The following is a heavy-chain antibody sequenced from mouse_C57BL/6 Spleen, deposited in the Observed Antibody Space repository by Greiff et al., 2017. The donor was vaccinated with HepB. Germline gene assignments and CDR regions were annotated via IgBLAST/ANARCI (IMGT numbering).Heavy chain of an antibody. CDR1: GFTFSSYG. CDR3: ARETNWDGRNYFDY. CDR2: ISSGGSYT. J-gene: IGHJ2*01. Sequence: EVHLVESGGDLVKPGGSLKLSCAASGFTFSSYGMSWVRQTPDKRLEWVATISSGGSYTYYPDSVKGRFTISRDNAKNTLYLQMSSLKYEDTAMYYCARETNWDGRNYFDYWGQGTTLTVSS. D-gene: IGHD4-1*01. V-gene: IGHV5-6*01.